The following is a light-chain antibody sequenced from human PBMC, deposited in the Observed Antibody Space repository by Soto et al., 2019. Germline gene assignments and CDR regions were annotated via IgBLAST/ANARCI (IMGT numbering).Light chain of an antibody. CDR3: VSFAGGTYV. CDR1: SSDVGGYIF. Sequence: TQPPSASGSPGQSVTSSCTGTSSDVGGYIFVSWYQQHPGKVPKLIIYDVNKRPSGAPDRFSGSKYGNTASLTVSGLQAEDEGDSYCVSFAGGTYVFGTGPKVTVL. V-gene: IGLV2-8*01. CDR2: DVN. J-gene: IGLJ1*01.